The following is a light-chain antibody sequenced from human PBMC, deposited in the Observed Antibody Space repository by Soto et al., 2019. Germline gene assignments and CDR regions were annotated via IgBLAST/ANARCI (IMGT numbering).Light chain of an antibody. CDR1: QSISSH. Sequence: DIQITQSPSSLSASVGDRVTITCRASQSISSHLNWYQHKPGRPPRLLIFASYILEGGVPSRFSGSGSDTYFTHTIDSPQPEDVATYYCQHSYITPRYTFGQGTKVEI. CDR2: ASY. J-gene: IGKJ2*01. CDR3: QHSYITPRYT. V-gene: IGKV1-39*01.